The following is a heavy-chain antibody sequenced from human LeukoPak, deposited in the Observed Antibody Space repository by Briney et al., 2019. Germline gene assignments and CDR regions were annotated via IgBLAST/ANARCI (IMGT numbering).Heavy chain of an antibody. CDR2: INHSGST. D-gene: IGHD3-9*01. J-gene: IGHJ5*02. Sequence: KSSETLSLTCAVYGGSFSGYYWSWIRQPPGKGLEWIEEINHSGSTNYNPSLKSRVTISVDTSKNQFSLKLSSVTAADTAVYYCARGYFTATPSRRNWFDPWGQGTLVTVSS. CDR1: GGSFSGYY. V-gene: IGHV4-34*01. CDR3: ARGYFTATPSRRNWFDP.